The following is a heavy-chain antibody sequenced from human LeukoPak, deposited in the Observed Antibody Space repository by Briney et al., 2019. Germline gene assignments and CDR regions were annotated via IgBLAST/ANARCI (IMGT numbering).Heavy chain of an antibody. D-gene: IGHD6-25*01. V-gene: IGHV3-30*02. Sequence: GRSLRLSCAASGFTFSSYGMHWVRQAPGKGLEWVAFIRYDGSNKYYADSVEGRFTISRDNSKNTLYLQMNSLRAEDTAVYYCAKRGIAAADYWGQGTLVTVSS. CDR2: IRYDGSNK. CDR1: GFTFSSYG. CDR3: AKRGIAAADY. J-gene: IGHJ4*02.